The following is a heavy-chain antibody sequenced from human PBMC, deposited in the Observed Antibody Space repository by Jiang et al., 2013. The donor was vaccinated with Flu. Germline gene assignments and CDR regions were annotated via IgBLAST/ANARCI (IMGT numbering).Heavy chain of an antibody. V-gene: IGHV4-31*03. CDR1: GGSISSGGYY. Sequence: CTVSGGSISSGGYYWSWIRQHPGKGLEWIGYIYYSGSTYYNPSLKSRVTISVDTSKNQFSLKLSSVTAADTAVYYCAREGIAASNYFDYWGQGTLVTVSS. J-gene: IGHJ4*02. CDR2: IYYSGST. D-gene: IGHD6-13*01. CDR3: AREGIAASNYFDY.